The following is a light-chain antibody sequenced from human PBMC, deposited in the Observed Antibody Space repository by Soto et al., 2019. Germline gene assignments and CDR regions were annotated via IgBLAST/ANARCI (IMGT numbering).Light chain of an antibody. CDR3: SSYTTTSTHWV. CDR2: EVS. Sequence: QSALTQPASVSGSPGQSITISCTGTSSDVGDYNYVSWYQQHPGKAPKVMIYEVSNRPSGVSNRFSGPKSGNTASLTISGLQAEDEADYYCSSYTTTSTHWVFGGGTKLTVL. J-gene: IGLJ3*02. CDR1: SSDVGDYNY. V-gene: IGLV2-14*01.